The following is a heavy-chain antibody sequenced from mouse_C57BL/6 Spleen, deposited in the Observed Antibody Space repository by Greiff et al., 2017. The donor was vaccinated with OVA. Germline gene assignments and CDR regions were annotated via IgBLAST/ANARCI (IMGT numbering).Heavy chain of an antibody. J-gene: IGHJ3*01. V-gene: IGHV1-82*01. Sequence: QVQLQQSGPELVKPGASVKISCKASGYAFSSSWMHWVKQRPGKGLAWIGRIYPGDGDTNYNGKFKGKATLTADKSSSTAYMQLSSLTSEDYAVDFCGRRGEYYGSECADWGQGTLVTVSA. CDR1: GYAFSSSW. CDR2: IYPGDGDT. D-gene: IGHD1-1*01. CDR3: GRRGEYYGSECAD.